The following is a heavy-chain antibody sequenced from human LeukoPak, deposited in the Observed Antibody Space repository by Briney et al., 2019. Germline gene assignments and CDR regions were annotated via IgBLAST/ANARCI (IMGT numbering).Heavy chain of an antibody. Sequence: GGSLRLSCAASGFTFSDYYMSWIRQAPGKGLEWVSYISSSGSTIYYADSVKGRFTISRDNSRNTLSLQMNSLRAEDTAVYYCAKVSVWLGSGAFDIWGQGTMVTVSS. J-gene: IGHJ3*02. D-gene: IGHD3-16*01. CDR2: ISSSGSTI. CDR1: GFTFSDYY. CDR3: AKVSVWLGSGAFDI. V-gene: IGHV3-11*01.